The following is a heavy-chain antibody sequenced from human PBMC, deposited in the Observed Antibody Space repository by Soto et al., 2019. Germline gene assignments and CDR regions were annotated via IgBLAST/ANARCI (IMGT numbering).Heavy chain of an antibody. D-gene: IGHD3-9*01. V-gene: IGHV1-69*04. J-gene: IGHJ3*02. CDR2: IIPILDIA. CDR1: GGTFSTYT. Sequence: SVKVSCKASGGTFSTYTISWVRQAPGQGLGWMGRIIPILDIANYAQKFQGRVTITAGKSTSTAYMELSSLRSEDTAVYYCAREDYDILTGYNDAFDIWGQGTMVTVSS. CDR3: AREDYDILTGYNDAFDI.